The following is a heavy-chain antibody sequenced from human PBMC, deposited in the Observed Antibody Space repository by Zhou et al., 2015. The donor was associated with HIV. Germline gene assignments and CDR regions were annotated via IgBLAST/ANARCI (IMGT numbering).Heavy chain of an antibody. J-gene: IGHJ4*02. CDR2: SIPIFGTA. CDR1: GYPFSSYG. V-gene: IGHV1-69*13. Sequence: QVQLVQSGGEVKKPGASMKVSCKASGYPFSSYGLTWVRQVPGQGLEWMGGSIPIFGTANYAQKFQGRVTITADESTSTAYMELSSLRSEDTAVYYCARGSEAFGYSYGYGYWGQGTLVTVSS. D-gene: IGHD5-18*01. CDR3: ARGSEAFGYSYGYGY.